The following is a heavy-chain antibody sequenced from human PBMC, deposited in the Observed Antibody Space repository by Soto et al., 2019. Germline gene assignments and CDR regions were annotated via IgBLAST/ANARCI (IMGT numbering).Heavy chain of an antibody. Sequence: ASVKVSCKASGYTFPRSGTSWVRQAPGQGPEGMGWISSYNGDTNYAQTFQGRLTMTTDTSTSTAFMDLGSLTSADTAVYYCALVDLYVTPAPQDVWGQGTTVTVSS. J-gene: IGHJ6*02. CDR1: GYTFPRSG. D-gene: IGHD3-16*01. V-gene: IGHV1-18*01. CDR2: ISSYNGDT. CDR3: ALVDLYVTPAPQDV.